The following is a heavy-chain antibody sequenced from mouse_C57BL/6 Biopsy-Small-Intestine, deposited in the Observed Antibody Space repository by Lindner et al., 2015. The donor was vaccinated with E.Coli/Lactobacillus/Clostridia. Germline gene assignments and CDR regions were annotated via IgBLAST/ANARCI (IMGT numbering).Heavy chain of an antibody. CDR2: MNPNSGNT. J-gene: IGHJ4*01. CDR3: ASPSGWYNY. CDR1: GYTFTSYD. Sequence: SVKVSCKASGYTFTSYDINWVRQATGQGLEWMGWMNPNSGNTGYAQKFKGRVATTRNTSISTAYMELSSLRSDDTAVYYCASPSGWYNYWGQGTLVTVSS. V-gene: IGHV1S55*01. D-gene: IGHD2-10*02.